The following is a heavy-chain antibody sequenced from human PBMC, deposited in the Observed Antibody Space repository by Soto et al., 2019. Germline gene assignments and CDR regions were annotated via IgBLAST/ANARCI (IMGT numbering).Heavy chain of an antibody. V-gene: IGHV3-7*03. CDR2: IKQDGSET. D-gene: IGHD2-15*01. CDR1: GFNFRSFW. J-gene: IGHJ4*02. Sequence: SGGSLRLSCAASGFNFRSFWMSWVRQAPGKGLEWVANIKQDGSETSYLDSVKGRFTIARDNAEDSLYLQMNSLRADDTAIYYCARSDNKYRFGGRCYPYYLDYWGQGVLVTVSS. CDR3: ARSDNKYRFGGRCYPYYLDY.